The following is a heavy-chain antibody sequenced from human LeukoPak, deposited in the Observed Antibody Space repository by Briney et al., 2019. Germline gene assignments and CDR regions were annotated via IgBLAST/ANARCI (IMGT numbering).Heavy chain of an antibody. J-gene: IGHJ4*02. CDR1: GVIFSDFG. D-gene: IGHD2-8*02. V-gene: IGHV3-21*04. CDR3: VRGTDCSATTCYPLSAFDY. CDR2: ISSRGTST. Sequence: GGTLRLSCVVSGVIFSDFGMNWVRQVPGKGLEWVAFISSRGTSTFYADSVRRRFTISRDTAKKSLDLQMTSLRADDTAAYYCVRGTDCSATTCYPLSAFDYWGQGTLVTVSS.